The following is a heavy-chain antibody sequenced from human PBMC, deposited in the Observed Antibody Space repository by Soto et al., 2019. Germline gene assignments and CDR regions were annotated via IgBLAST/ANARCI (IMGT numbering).Heavy chain of an antibody. D-gene: IGHD6-13*01. CDR3: ARVAVLTAAGTTDY. CDR2: ISGTSDSI. V-gene: IGHV3-11*06. Sequence: PGGSLRLSCAASGFTFSYYYMSWIRQVPGKGLEWVAYISGTSDSIPYADSVKGRFTISRDNAKNSLYLQMNSLRAEDTAVYYCARVAVLTAAGTTDYWGHGTLVTVSS. J-gene: IGHJ4*01. CDR1: GFTFSYYY.